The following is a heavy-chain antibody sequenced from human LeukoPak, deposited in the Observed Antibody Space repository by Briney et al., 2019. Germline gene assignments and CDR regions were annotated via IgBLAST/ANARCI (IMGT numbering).Heavy chain of an antibody. CDR2: IYHSGTT. CDR3: AREGDCSAGSCYSSPLDY. D-gene: IGHD2-15*01. V-gene: IGHV4-38-2*02. CDR1: GYSISSGYY. Sequence: SETLSLTYTASGYSISSGYYWGWIRQPPGKGLEWIGSIYHSGTTYYNPSLKSRVTISADTSKNQFSLKLSSVTAADTAVYYCAREGDCSAGSCYSSPLDYWGQGTLVTVSS. J-gene: IGHJ4*02.